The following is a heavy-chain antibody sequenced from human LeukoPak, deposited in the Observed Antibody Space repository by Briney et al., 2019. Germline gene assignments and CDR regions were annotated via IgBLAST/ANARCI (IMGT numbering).Heavy chain of an antibody. CDR1: GGSISSGDYY. J-gene: IGHJ4*02. D-gene: IGHD3-3*01. Sequence: SETLSLTCTVSGGSISSGDYYWSWIRQPPGKGLEWIGYIYYSGSTYYNPSLKSRVTISVDTSKNQFSLKLSSVTAADTAVYYCASTYYDFWSGYDLKFDHWGQGTLVTVSS. CDR2: IYYSGST. CDR3: ASTYYDFWSGYDLKFDH. V-gene: IGHV4-30-4*08.